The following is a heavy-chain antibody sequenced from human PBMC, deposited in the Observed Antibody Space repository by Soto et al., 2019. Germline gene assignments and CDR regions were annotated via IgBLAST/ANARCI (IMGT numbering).Heavy chain of an antibody. CDR3: ATFTAKGLFDY. J-gene: IGHJ4*02. CDR1: GFTFSSYA. Sequence: LRLSCAASGFTFSSYAMSWVRQAPGKGLEWVPAISGSGGSTYYADSVKGRFTISRDNSKNTLYLQMNSLRAEDTAVYYCATFTAKGLFDYWGQGTLVTVSS. D-gene: IGHD5-18*01. V-gene: IGHV3-23*01. CDR2: ISGSGGST.